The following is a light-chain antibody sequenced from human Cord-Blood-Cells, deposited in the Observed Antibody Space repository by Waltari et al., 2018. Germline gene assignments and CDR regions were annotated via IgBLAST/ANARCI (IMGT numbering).Light chain of an antibody. CDR3: AAWDDSLSGRV. V-gene: IGLV1-47*01. CDR1: SSNIGSNY. Sequence: QSVLTQPPSASGTPGQRVTISCSGSSSNIGSNYVYWYQQLPGTAPKLLLYRNNNGTAGVPDRFSGAKSGPSASLAISGLRSEDEADYYCAAWDDSLSGRVFGGGTKLTVL. CDR2: RNN. J-gene: IGLJ3*02.